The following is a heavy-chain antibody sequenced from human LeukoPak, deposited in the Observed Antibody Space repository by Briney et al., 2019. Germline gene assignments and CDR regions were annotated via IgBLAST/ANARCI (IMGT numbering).Heavy chain of an antibody. CDR2: ISSSSSTI. CDR1: GFTFSSYS. CDR3: ARDPSQVVTLKSYYFDY. D-gene: IGHD3-22*01. V-gene: IGHV3-48*02. Sequence: GGSLRLSCAASGFTFSSYSMNWVRQAPGKGLEWVSYISSSSSTIYYADSVKGRFTIPRDNAKNSLYLQMNSLRDEDTAVYYCARDPSQVVTLKSYYFDYWGQGTLVTVSS. J-gene: IGHJ4*02.